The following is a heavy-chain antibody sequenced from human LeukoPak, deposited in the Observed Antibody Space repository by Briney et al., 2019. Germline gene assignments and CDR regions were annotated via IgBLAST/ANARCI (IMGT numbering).Heavy chain of an antibody. D-gene: IGHD5-18*01. CDR1: GFTLSSYS. CDR3: AKDQPGYSYGSCPYY. J-gene: IGHJ4*02. V-gene: IGHV3-23*01. Sequence: GGRLRLSCAASGFTLSSYSMNWVRQAPGKGVGRVSAISGSGGSTYYADSVKGRFTISTYNSKNTLYLQMNTLTAEDTAVYYCAKDQPGYSYGSCPYYWGQGTLVTVSS. CDR2: ISGSGGST.